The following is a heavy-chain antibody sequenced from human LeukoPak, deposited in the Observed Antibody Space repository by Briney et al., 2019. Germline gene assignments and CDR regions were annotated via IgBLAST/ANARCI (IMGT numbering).Heavy chain of an antibody. J-gene: IGHJ3*02. D-gene: IGHD3-16*01. V-gene: IGHV3-53*01. CDR2: IYSGGAT. CDR3: ARGKPYPDHEAFHM. Sequence: GSLRLSCAASGFTVSTNYMNWVRQAPGKGLEWVSAIYSGGATYYADSVKGRFTISRDNSQNTLYLQMNSLRAEDTAVYYCARGKPYPDHEAFHMWGQGTMVTVFS. CDR1: GFTVSTNY.